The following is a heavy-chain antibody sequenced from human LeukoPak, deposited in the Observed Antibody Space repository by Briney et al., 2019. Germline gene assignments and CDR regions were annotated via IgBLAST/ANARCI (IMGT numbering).Heavy chain of an antibody. Sequence: GGSLRLSCAASGFTFSSYSMNWVRQAPGKGLEWVSSISSSSTYRYYADSVKGRFTISRDSAKNSLYLQMNSLGAEDTAVYYCARALGYCSSTSCYADFDSWGQGTLVTVSS. CDR2: ISSSSTYR. CDR3: ARALGYCSSTSCYADFDS. J-gene: IGHJ4*02. CDR1: GFTFSSYS. V-gene: IGHV3-21*01. D-gene: IGHD2-2*03.